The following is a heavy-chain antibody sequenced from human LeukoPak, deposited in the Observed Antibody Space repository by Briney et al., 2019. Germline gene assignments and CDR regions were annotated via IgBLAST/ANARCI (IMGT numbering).Heavy chain of an antibody. CDR3: ARRRDLYSGSYYHFDY. CDR2: IYPGDSET. D-gene: IGHD1-26*01. J-gene: IGHJ4*02. CDR1: GYRFTNYW. Sequence: GESLKISCKGSGYRFTNYWIGWVRQMPGKGLEWMGIIYPGDSETRYSPSFQGQVTISADKSISTAYLQWSSLKASDTAMYYCARRRDLYSGSYYHFDYWGQGTLVTVSS. V-gene: IGHV5-51*01.